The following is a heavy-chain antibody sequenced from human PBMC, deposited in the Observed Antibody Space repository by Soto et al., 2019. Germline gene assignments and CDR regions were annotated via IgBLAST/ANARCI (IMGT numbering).Heavy chain of an antibody. CDR2: INSDGSST. Sequence: EVQLVESGGGLVQPGGSLRLSCAASGFTFSSYWMHWVRQAPGKGLVWVSRINSDGSSTSYADSVKGRFTTSRDNAKNTLYLQMNSLRAEDTAVYYCARELGYCSSTSCYSERYFDYWGQGTLVTVSS. D-gene: IGHD2-2*01. CDR3: ARELGYCSSTSCYSERYFDY. CDR1: GFTFSSYW. J-gene: IGHJ4*02. V-gene: IGHV3-74*01.